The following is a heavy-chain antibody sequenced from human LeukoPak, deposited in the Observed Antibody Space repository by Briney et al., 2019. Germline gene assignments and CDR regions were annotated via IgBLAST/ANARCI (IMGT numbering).Heavy chain of an antibody. CDR2: FDPEDGET. D-gene: IGHD6-13*01. CDR1: GYTLTELS. V-gene: IGHV1-24*01. J-gene: IGHJ4*02. Sequence: ASVKVSCKVSGYTLTELSMHWVRQAPGKGLEWMGGFDPEDGETIYAQKFQGRVTMTEDTSTDTAYMELSSLRSEDTAVYYCATVTPIAAAGTGSKPLPFVLDYWGQGTLVTVSS. CDR3: ATVTPIAAAGTGSKPLPFVLDY.